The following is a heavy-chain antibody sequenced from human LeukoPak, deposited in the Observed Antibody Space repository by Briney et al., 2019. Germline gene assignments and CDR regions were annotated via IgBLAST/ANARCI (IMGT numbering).Heavy chain of an antibody. CDR1: GGTFSSYV. Sequence: SVKVSCKASGGTFSSYVINWVRQAPGQGLEWMGGIIPIFGTANYAQKFQGRVTITADKSTSTAYMELSSLRSEDTAVYYCARDRYYYDSSGYYSDYYYYMDVWGKGTTVTVSS. V-gene: IGHV1-69*06. D-gene: IGHD3-22*01. CDR2: IIPIFGTA. CDR3: ARDRYYYDSSGYYSDYYYYMDV. J-gene: IGHJ6*03.